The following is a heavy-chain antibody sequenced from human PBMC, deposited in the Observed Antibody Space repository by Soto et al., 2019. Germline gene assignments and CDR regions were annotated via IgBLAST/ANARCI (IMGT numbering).Heavy chain of an antibody. Sequence: ASVKVSCKASGYTFTGYYMHWVRQAPGQGLEWMGWINPNSGGTNYAQKFQGRVTMTRNTSISTAYMELSRLGSDDTAVYYCARDSRKYSSSSEGPLYYYYYGMDVWGQGTTVTVSS. CDR1: GYTFTGYY. D-gene: IGHD6-6*01. CDR3: ARDSRKYSSSSEGPLYYYYYGMDV. CDR2: INPNSGGT. J-gene: IGHJ6*02. V-gene: IGHV1-2*02.